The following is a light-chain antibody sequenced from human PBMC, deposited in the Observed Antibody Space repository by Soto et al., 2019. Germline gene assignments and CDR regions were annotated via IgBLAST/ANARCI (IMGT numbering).Light chain of an antibody. J-gene: IGLJ1*01. CDR3: CSNAASSTSI. V-gene: IGLV2-23*01. CDR1: SGGVWGHKL. Sequence: SVLTPPGSDCGSPGRWFAISFTGTSGGVWGHKLVCLYQQYPGKAPKLIVFEARKRPSGVSNRFSGSKSGSTASLTISGLQAEDEADYYCCSNAASSTSILGSAPTLTVL. CDR2: EAR.